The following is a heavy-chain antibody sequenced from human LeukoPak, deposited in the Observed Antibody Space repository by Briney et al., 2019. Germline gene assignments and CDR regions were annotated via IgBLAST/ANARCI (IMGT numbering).Heavy chain of an antibody. V-gene: IGHV1-69*04. CDR1: GGTSSSYA. CDR3: ARDLSGDGYPGY. CDR2: IIPIFGIA. J-gene: IGHJ4*02. Sequence: ASVKVSCKASGGTSSSYAISWVRQTPGQGLWWMGRIIPIFGIANYTQKFQGRVTITADKSTSTAYMELSSLRSEDTAVYYCARDLSGDGYPGYWGQGTLVTVSS. D-gene: IGHD5-24*01.